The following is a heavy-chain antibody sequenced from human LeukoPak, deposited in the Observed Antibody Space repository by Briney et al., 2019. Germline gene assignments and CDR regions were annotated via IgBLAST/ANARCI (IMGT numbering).Heavy chain of an antibody. CDR3: AKGAYDYIEIAYFDY. V-gene: IGHV3-23*01. D-gene: IGHD5-12*01. Sequence: GGSLRLSCVASGFSFNNYAMNWVRQAPGKGLEWVSLIIGSSGSTFYADSVKGRLTISRDKSKNTLYLQMNSLRAEDTAVYYCAKGAYDYIEIAYFDYWGQGSLVTVSS. CDR2: IIGSSGST. CDR1: GFSFNNYA. J-gene: IGHJ4*02.